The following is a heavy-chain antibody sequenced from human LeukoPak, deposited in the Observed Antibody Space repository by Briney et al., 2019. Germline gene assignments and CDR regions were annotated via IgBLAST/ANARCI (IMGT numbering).Heavy chain of an antibody. Sequence: GASVTVSCKASGYTFTSYAMNWVRQAPGQGLEWMGWINTNTGNPTYVQGFTGRFVFSLDTSVSTAYLQISSLKAEDTAVYYCARAGDYSSSWYDWFDPWGQGTLVTVSS. V-gene: IGHV7-4-1*02. J-gene: IGHJ5*02. D-gene: IGHD6-13*01. CDR3: ARAGDYSSSWYDWFDP. CDR2: INTNTGNP. CDR1: GYTFTSYA.